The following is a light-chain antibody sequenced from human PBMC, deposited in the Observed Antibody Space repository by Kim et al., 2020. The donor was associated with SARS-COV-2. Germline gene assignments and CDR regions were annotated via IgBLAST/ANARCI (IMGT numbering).Light chain of an antibody. CDR2: RAS. CDR3: QQYNNWPPLT. V-gene: IGKV3-15*01. Sequence: SPGDKATLPCRASQSVGSNLAWYQQKPGQAPRLLLYRASTRAAGIPARFSGSGSGTEFTLTISSLQSEDFAVYHCQQYNNWPPLTFGGGTKVDIK. J-gene: IGKJ4*01. CDR1: QSVGSN.